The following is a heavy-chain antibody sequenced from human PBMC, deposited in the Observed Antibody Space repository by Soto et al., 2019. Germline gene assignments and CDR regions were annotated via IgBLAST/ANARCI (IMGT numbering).Heavy chain of an antibody. CDR3: ARDPHEFWTSYWFDP. J-gene: IGHJ5*02. CDR2: ISAYDGKT. D-gene: IGHD3-3*01. Sequence: ASVKVFCKTSGYTFNTYGINWVRQAPGQGLELMGWISAYDGKTTYAEKFQGRVTLTTDTSTSTAYMELRSLRSDDTAIYYCARDPHEFWTSYWFDPWGHGTQVTVSS. V-gene: IGHV1-18*01. CDR1: GYTFNTYG.